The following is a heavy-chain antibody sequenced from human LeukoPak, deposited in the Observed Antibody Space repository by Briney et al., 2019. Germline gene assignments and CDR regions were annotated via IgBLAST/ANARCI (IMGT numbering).Heavy chain of an antibody. CDR2: INHSGST. CDR1: GGSFSGYY. CDR3: ARGAGYCSGGSCSRLKYYFDY. D-gene: IGHD2-15*01. Sequence: SETLSLTCAVYGGSFSGYYWSWIRQPPGKGLEWIGEINHSGSTNYNPSLKSRVTISVDTPKNQFSLKLSSVTAADTAVYYCARGAGYCSGGSCSRLKYYFDYWGQGTLVTVSS. J-gene: IGHJ4*02. V-gene: IGHV4-34*01.